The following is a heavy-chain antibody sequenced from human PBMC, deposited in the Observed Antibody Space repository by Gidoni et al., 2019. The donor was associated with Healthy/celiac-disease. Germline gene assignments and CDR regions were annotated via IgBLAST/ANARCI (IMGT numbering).Heavy chain of an antibody. J-gene: IGHJ4*02. CDR1: GFTFSAFA. CDR3: ARDGGWEILGGSVYFDY. D-gene: IGHD1-26*01. Sequence: QVQLVESGGGVVQPGRSLRLSCSASGFTFSAFAMHWVRQAPGKGLEWVAVISYDGSIKYYPDSVKGRFTISRDNSKNTLYLQMNSLRAEDTAVFYCARDGGWEILGGSVYFDYWGQGALVTVSS. V-gene: IGHV3-30-3*01. CDR2: ISYDGSIK.